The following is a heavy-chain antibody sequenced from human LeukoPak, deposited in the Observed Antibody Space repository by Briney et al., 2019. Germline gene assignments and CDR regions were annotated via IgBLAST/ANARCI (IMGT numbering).Heavy chain of an antibody. J-gene: IGHJ3*02. CDR2: ISSDSNYI. Sequence: GGSLRLSCAASGFTFSSYSMNWVRQAPREGLEWVSSISSDSNYIFYADSVQGRFIISRDNAENSLFLQMNSLRAEDTAVYYCASRYCTSTNCYAFDIWGQGTMVTVSS. V-gene: IGHV3-21*01. D-gene: IGHD2-2*01. CDR1: GFTFSSYS. CDR3: ASRYCTSTNCYAFDI.